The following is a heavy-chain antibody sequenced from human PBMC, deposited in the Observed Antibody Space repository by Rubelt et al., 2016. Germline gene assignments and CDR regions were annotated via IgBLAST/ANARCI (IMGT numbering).Heavy chain of an antibody. Sequence: QVQLLQPGAEVKKPASSVKVSCQASRYTFTKYFPQWVRQGPGQGLEWMGWISAYNGETKYAHKIQGRVTLTTATSTTTAYMDLTNLKSDDTAVYDCGRAWDYGDRFPIDDWGQGTLVTVSS. CDR2: ISAYNGET. J-gene: IGHJ4*02. D-gene: IGHD4-17*01. CDR3: GRAWDYGDRFPIDD. V-gene: IGHV1-18*04. CDR1: RYTFTKYF.